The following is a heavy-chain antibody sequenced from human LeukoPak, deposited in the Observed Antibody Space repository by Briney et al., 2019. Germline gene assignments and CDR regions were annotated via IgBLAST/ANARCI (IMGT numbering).Heavy chain of an antibody. Sequence: PGGSLRLSCAASGFTVSSNYMSWVRQAPGKGLEWVSVIYSGGSTYYADSVKGRFTISRDNSKNTLYLQMNSLRAEDTAVYYCARAYGPKEDLFDYGGKGPRVTVSS. D-gene: IGHD2-15*01. CDR1: GFTVSSNY. CDR3: ARAYGPKEDLFDY. CDR2: IYSGGST. V-gene: IGHV3-53*01. J-gene: IGHJ4*02.